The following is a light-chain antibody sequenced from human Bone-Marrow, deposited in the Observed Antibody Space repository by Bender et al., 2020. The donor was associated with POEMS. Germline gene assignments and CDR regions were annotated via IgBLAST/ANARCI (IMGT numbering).Light chain of an antibody. V-gene: IGLV1-36*01. CDR1: SSNIGSNT. CDR2: NDD. CDR3: VAWDDSLDGVL. J-gene: IGLJ3*02. Sequence: QSVLTQPPSLSEAPRQRVTISCSGSSSNIGSNTVNWYQQFPGTAPKPPIYNDDQVPSGIPDRFSASKADTSASLAITGLQSEDEADYYCVAWDDSLDGVLFGGGTKLTIL.